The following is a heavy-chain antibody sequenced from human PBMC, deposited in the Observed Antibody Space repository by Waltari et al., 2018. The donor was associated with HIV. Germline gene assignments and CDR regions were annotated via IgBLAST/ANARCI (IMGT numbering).Heavy chain of an antibody. CDR2: IYHSGST. V-gene: IGHV4-38-2*02. Sequence: QVQLQESGPGLVKPSETLSLTCAVSGYSISSGYSWGWLRQPPGKGLEWIGSIYHSGSTYYNPSLKSRVTISVDTSKNQFSLKLSSVTAADTAVYYCARDATVTYGMDVWGQGTTVTVSS. CDR3: ARDATVTYGMDV. J-gene: IGHJ6*02. D-gene: IGHD2-15*01. CDR1: GYSISSGYS.